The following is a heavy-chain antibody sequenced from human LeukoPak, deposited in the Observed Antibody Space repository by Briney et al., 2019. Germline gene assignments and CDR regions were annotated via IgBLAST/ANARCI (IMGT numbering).Heavy chain of an antibody. CDR2: INPSGGST. CDR1: GYTFTSYY. D-gene: IGHD3-9*01. Sequence: ASVKVPCKASGYTFTSYYMHWVRQAPGQGLEWMGIINPSGGSTSYAQKFQGRVTMTRDMSTSTVYMELSSLRSEDTAVYYCARGGYYDILTGYSADYYMDVWGKGTTVTVSS. CDR3: ARGGYYDILTGYSADYYMDV. V-gene: IGHV1-46*01. J-gene: IGHJ6*03.